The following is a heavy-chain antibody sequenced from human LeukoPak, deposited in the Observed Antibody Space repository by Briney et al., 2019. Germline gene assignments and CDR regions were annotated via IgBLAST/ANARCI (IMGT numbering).Heavy chain of an antibody. CDR2: IYYSGST. V-gene: IGHV4-59*01. CDR1: GGSISSYY. D-gene: IGHD2-15*01. Sequence: SETLSLTCTVSGGSISSYYWSWIRQPPGKGLEWIGYIYYSGSTNYNPSLKSRVTISVDTSKNQFSLKLSSVTAADTAVYYCARGGPRGRSYYYMDVWGKGTTVTVSS. J-gene: IGHJ6*03. CDR3: ARGGPRGRSYYYMDV.